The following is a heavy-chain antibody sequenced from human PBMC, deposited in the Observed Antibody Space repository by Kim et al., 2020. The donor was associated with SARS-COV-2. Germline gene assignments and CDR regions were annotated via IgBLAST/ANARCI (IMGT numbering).Heavy chain of an antibody. V-gene: IGHV3-7*01. CDR2: DASDE. D-gene: IGHD5-12*01. J-gene: IGHJ5*02. CDR3: ARDPVAS. Sequence: DASDEFYVDSVRGRLTISRDNAKNSIHLQMNGLRVEDTAVYYCARDPVASWGQGTLVTVSS.